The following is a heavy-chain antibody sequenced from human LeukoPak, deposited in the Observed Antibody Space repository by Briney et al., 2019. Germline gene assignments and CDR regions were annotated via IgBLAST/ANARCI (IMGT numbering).Heavy chain of an antibody. V-gene: IGHV3-48*01. CDR3: ARDRFYDFWSGYDAFDI. Sequence: PGGSLRLSCAASGFTFSSYSMNWVRQAPGKGLEWVSYISSSSTIYCADSVKGRFTISRDNAKNSLYLQMNSLRAEDTAVYYCARDRFYDFWSGYDAFDIWGQGTMVTVSS. CDR2: ISSSSTI. J-gene: IGHJ3*02. D-gene: IGHD3-3*01. CDR1: GFTFSSYS.